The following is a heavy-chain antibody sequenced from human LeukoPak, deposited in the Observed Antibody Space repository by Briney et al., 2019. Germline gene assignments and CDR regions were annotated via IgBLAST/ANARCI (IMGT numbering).Heavy chain of an antibody. D-gene: IGHD6-13*01. Sequence: ASVKVSCKASGYTFTSYGISWVRQDPGQGLEWMGWISAYNGNTNYAQKLQGRVTMTTDTSTSTAYMELRSLRSDDTAVYYCARLQTVLIAAAGRLEIDYWGQGTLVTVSS. CDR1: GYTFTSYG. J-gene: IGHJ4*02. CDR2: ISAYNGNT. V-gene: IGHV1-18*01. CDR3: ARLQTVLIAAAGRLEIDY.